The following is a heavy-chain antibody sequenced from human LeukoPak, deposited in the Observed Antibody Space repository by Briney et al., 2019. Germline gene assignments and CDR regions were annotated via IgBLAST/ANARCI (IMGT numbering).Heavy chain of an antibody. Sequence: ASVKVSCKASGYTFTGYYMHWVRQAPGQGLEWMGWINPNSGGTNYAQKFQGRVTMTRDTSISTSYMELSRLRSDDTAVYYCARARSLPSDAFDIWGQGTMVTVSS. V-gene: IGHV1-2*02. CDR2: INPNSGGT. CDR1: GYTFTGYY. CDR3: ARARSLPSDAFDI. J-gene: IGHJ3*02.